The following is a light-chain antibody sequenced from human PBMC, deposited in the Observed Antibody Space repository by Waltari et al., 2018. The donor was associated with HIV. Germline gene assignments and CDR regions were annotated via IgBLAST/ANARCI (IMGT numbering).Light chain of an antibody. V-gene: IGKV3-11*01. Sequence: EIVFTQSPATLSLSPGERATLTCRASQSIIRYLAWYQQKPGQAPRLLIYDASNRATGIPARFSGSGSWTDVTHTISSLEAEDFAVYYCQQRSNWPLTFGGGTKVEIK. CDR1: QSIIRY. CDR3: QQRSNWPLT. J-gene: IGKJ4*01. CDR2: DAS.